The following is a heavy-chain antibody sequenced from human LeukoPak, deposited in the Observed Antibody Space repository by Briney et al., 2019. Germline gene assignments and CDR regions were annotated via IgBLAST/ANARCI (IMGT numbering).Heavy chain of an antibody. Sequence: SETLSLTCTVSGGSISSSSYYWGWIRQPPGKGLEWIGSIYYSGSTYYNPSLKSRVTISVDTSKNQFSLKLSSVTAADTAVYYCAKFWSGYYTTWGQGTLVTVSS. D-gene: IGHD3-3*01. CDR2: IYYSGST. J-gene: IGHJ5*02. CDR1: GGSISSSSYY. CDR3: AKFWSGYYTT. V-gene: IGHV4-39*07.